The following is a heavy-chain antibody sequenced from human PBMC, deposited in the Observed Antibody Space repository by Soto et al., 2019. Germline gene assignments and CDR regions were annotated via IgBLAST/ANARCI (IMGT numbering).Heavy chain of an antibody. CDR2: ISYDGSNK. J-gene: IGHJ6*03. CDR3: AKDLRYCSGGSCYYYYYYYMDV. CDR1: GFTFSSYG. V-gene: IGHV3-30*18. Sequence: QVQLVESGGGVVPPGRSLRLSCAASGFTFSSYGMHWVRQAPGKGLEWVAVISYDGSNKYYADSVKGRFTISRDNSKNTLYLQMNSLRAEDTAVYYCAKDLRYCSGGSCYYYYYYYMDVWGKGTTVTVSS. D-gene: IGHD2-15*01.